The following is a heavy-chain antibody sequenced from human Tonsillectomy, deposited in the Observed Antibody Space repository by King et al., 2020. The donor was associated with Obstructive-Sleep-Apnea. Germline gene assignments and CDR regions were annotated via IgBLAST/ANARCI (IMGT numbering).Heavy chain of an antibody. CDR1: GGSVSSGSYY. V-gene: IGHV4-61*01. D-gene: IGHD1-7*01. Sequence: VQLQESGPGLVKPSETLSLTCTVSGGSVSSGSYYWSWIRQPPGKGLEWIGHIYYSGSTNYNPSLKSRVTISVDTSKNQFSLKLSSVTAADTAVYYCARAPLGEELRYYYYYGMDVWGQGTTVTVSS. CDR2: IYYSGST. CDR3: ARAPLGEELRYYYYYGMDV. J-gene: IGHJ6*02.